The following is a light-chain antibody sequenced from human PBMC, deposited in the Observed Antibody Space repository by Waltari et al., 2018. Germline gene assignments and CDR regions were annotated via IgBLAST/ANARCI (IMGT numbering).Light chain of an antibody. CDR1: SSNIGAGYD. J-gene: IGLJ2*01. V-gene: IGLV1-40*01. CDR3: QSYDSDLNAVL. Sequence: QSVLTQPPSVSGAPGQSVTISCTGSSSNIGAGYDVHWYQQSPRSAPKVLIYRGNHRPSAVPGRFSASKSGTSASVSVTGLHVEDEAAYFCQSYDSDLNAVLFGGGTKLTVL. CDR2: RGN.